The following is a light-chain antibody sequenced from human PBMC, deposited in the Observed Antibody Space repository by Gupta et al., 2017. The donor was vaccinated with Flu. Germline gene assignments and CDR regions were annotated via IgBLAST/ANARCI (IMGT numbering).Light chain of an antibody. J-gene: IGKJ1*01. CDR2: AAS. V-gene: IGKV1-39*01. CDR1: QRSNSY. CDR3: KQRQRAPWT. Sequence: PSSLAASVGDRGTMSCRTNQRSNSYLNWYQQKPGKAPKLLIFAASKLQSGVPSRFSGSGSGTEFTLKIHRLQREDVAVYYCKQRQRAPWTFGQGTTVEIK.